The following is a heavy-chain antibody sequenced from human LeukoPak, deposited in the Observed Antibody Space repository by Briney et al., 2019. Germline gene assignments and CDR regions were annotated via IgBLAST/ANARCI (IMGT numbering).Heavy chain of an antibody. J-gene: IGHJ4*02. CDR3: AKDMGPDSSGYYYRFDY. Sequence: GGSLRLSCAASGFTFDDYAMHWVRQAPGKGLEWVSGISWNSGSIVYADSVKGRFTISRDNAKNSLYLQMNSLRAEDTALYYCAKDMGPDSSGYYYRFDYWGQGTLVTVSS. V-gene: IGHV3-9*01. CDR1: GFTFDDYA. CDR2: ISWNSGSI. D-gene: IGHD3-22*01.